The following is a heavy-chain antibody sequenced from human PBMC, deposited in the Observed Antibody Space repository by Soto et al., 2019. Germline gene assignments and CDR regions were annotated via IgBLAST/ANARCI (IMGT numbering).Heavy chain of an antibody. CDR1: GYTFTGLY. J-gene: IGHJ4*02. D-gene: IGHD2-8*02. V-gene: IGHV1-2*02. CDR2: INPNSGGT. CDR3: ARDHGWWSFDY. Sequence: ASVKVSCKASGYTFTGLYIHWVRLAPGQGLEWMGWINPNSGGTNYAEKFQGRVTMTRDTSISTAYMELSSLRSDDTAVYYCARDHGWWSFDYWGQGALVTVSS.